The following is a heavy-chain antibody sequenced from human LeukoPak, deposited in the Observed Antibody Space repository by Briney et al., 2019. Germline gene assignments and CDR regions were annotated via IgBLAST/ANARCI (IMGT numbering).Heavy chain of an antibody. CDR1: GGSFSGYY. Sequence: SETLSLTCAVYGGSFSGYYWSWIRQPPGKGLEWIGEINHSGSTNYNPSLKSRVTISVDTSKNQFSLKLSSVPAADTAVYYCAGSGSYYLRNWFDLWGQGTLVTVSS. CDR2: INHSGST. V-gene: IGHV4-34*01. CDR3: AGSGSYYLRNWFDL. J-gene: IGHJ5*02. D-gene: IGHD3-10*01.